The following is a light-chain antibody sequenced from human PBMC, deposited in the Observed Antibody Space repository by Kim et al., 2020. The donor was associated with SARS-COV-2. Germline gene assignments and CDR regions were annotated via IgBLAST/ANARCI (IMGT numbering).Light chain of an antibody. CDR2: EHH. J-gene: IGLJ3*02. Sequence: GKTVTISCTRSSGSIASNYVQWYQQRPGSAPTTVIYEHHQRPSGVPDRFSGSIDSSSNSASLTISGLKTEDEADYYGQSYDNSIERFGGGTQLTVL. V-gene: IGLV6-57*03. CDR3: QSYDNSIER. CDR1: SGSIASNY.